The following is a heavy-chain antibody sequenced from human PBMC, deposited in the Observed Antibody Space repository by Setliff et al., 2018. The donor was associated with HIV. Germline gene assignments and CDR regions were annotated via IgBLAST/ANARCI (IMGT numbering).Heavy chain of an antibody. CDR3: ARTRAPYFFDF. Sequence: SETLSLTCKVSGGSISSYYWSWIRQPPGKGLEWIGYIYYSGSTNYNPSLRSRVTISVDTSKNQFSLKLSSVTAADTAVYYCARTRAPYFFDFWGQGAQVTVSS. J-gene: IGHJ4*02. V-gene: IGHV4-59*01. CDR1: GGSISSYY. D-gene: IGHD1-26*01. CDR2: IYYSGST.